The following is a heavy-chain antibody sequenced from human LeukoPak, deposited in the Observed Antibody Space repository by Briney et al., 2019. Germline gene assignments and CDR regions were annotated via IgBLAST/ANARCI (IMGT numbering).Heavy chain of an antibody. CDR1: GGSISSYY. J-gene: IGHJ3*02. Sequence: PLETLSLTCTVSGGSISSYYWSWIRQPPGKGLEWIGYIYYSGSTNYNPSLKSRVTISVDTSKNQFSLKLSSVTAADTAVYYCARNLGITMIVAGPYAFDIWGQGTMVTVSS. D-gene: IGHD3-22*01. CDR3: ARNLGITMIVAGPYAFDI. CDR2: IYYSGST. V-gene: IGHV4-59*01.